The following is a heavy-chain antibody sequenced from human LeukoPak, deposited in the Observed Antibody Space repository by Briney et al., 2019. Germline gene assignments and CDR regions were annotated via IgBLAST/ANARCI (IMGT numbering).Heavy chain of an antibody. V-gene: IGHV4-39*07. CDR3: ARAELGYCSGGSCYLRGAFDI. D-gene: IGHD2-15*01. CDR2: IYYSGST. J-gene: IGHJ3*02. CDR1: GGSISRSSYY. Sequence: SETLSLTCTVSGGSISRSSYYWGWIRQPPGKGLEWIGSIYYSGSTYYNPSLKSRVTISVDTSKNQFSLKLSSVTAADTAVYYCARAELGYCSGGSCYLRGAFDIWGQGTMVTVSS.